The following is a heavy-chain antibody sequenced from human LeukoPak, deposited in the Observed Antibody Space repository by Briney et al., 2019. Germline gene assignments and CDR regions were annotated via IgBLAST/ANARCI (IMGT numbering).Heavy chain of an antibody. D-gene: IGHD5-24*01. CDR1: GGSISPYY. CDR3: ARVDDYNSLY. Sequence: SETLSLTCTVSGGSISPYYWSWMRQPPGKGLEWIGYIYYSGSTNYNPSLKSRVTISVDTSKNQFSLKLTSVTAADTAVYYCARVDDYNSLYWGQGTLVTVSS. V-gene: IGHV4-59*01. J-gene: IGHJ4*02. CDR2: IYYSGST.